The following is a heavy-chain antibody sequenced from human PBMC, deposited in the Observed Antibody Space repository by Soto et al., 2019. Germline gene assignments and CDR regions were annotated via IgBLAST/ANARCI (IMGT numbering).Heavy chain of an antibody. CDR1: GGSISSGGYY. CDR3: AQEVHYYDQNWFDP. CDR2: IYYSGSP. D-gene: IGHD3-22*01. J-gene: IGHJ5*02. Sequence: PSETLSLTCTVSGGSISSGGYYWSWIRQQPGKGLEWIGYIYYSGSPNYNPSLKSRVTISVDTSKNQFSLKLSSVTAADTAVYYCAQEVHYYDQNWFDPWGQGTLVTVSS. V-gene: IGHV4-61*08.